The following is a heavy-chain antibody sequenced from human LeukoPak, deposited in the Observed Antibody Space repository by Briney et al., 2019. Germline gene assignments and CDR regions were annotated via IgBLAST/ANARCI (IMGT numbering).Heavy chain of an antibody. CDR3: ARSQNPKGLAVGGPFDH. D-gene: IGHD6-19*01. J-gene: IGHJ4*02. CDR1: GYTLTDYY. CDR2: INPSGGYT. V-gene: IGHV1-46*01. Sequence: ASVKVACKASGYTLTDYYLHWVRQAPGQGLEWMGIINPSGGYTSYAQRFQGRVTMTTDTSASTVNMEVSSLRSEDTAVYYCARSQNPKGLAVGGPFDHWGQGTPVTVSS.